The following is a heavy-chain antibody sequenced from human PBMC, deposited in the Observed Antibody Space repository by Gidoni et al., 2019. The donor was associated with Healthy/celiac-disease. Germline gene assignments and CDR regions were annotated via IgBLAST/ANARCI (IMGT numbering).Heavy chain of an antibody. V-gene: IGHV4-30-2*01. CDR1: CCSISSGGYS. CDR3: DSYWKYPPYYFDY. Sequence: QLQLQESGSGLVQPSQSLSLTCAVSCCSISSGGYSWSWIRQPPGKGLVWIGYIYHSGITYYNPALKSRVTISVDRAKDQFSRKMSSVTAADTAVYYCDSYWKYPPYYFDYWGQGTLVTVSS. CDR2: IYHSGIT. J-gene: IGHJ4*02. D-gene: IGHD1-7*01.